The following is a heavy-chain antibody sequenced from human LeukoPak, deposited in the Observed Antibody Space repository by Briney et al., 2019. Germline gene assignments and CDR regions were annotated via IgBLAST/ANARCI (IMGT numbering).Heavy chain of an antibody. CDR3: ARGSHYCSSTSCQIIDY. V-gene: IGHV4-38-2*01. CDR2: IYHSGST. Sequence: PETLSLTCAVSGYSISSGYYWGWIRQPPGKGLEWIGNIYHSGSTYYNPSLKSRVTISVDTSKNQFSLKLSSVTAADTAVYYCARGSHYCSSTSCQIIDYWGQGTLVTVSS. CDR1: GYSISSGYY. J-gene: IGHJ4*02. D-gene: IGHD2-2*01.